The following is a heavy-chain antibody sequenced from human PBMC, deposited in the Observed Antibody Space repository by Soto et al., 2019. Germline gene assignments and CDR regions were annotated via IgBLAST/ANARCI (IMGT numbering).Heavy chain of an antibody. CDR3: AIRPIIEAPPTQASPQDLVLMATQHKVFDP. J-gene: IGHJ5*02. Sequence: ASVKVSCKASGYTFTGYYMHWVRQAPGQGLEWMGWINPNSGGTNYAQKFQGRVTMTRDTSISTAYMELSRLRSDDTSVYYCAIRPIIEAPPTQASPQDLVLMATQHKVFDP. CDR2: INPNSGGT. D-gene: IGHD2-8*01. CDR1: GYTFTGYY. V-gene: IGHV1-2*02.